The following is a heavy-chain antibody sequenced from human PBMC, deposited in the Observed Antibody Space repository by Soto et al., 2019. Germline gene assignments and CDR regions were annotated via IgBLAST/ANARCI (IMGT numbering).Heavy chain of an antibody. CDR2: ISAYNGNT. Sequence: EAAGKVSCKPSGYTFTSYGISSVRQAPGQGLEWMGWISAYNGNTNYAQKRQGRVTMTTDTSTSTAYMELRSLRSDDTAIYYCADETGSWYFDSWGQGTLVTVSS. D-gene: IGHD6-25*01. CDR3: ADETGSWYFDS. J-gene: IGHJ4*02. V-gene: IGHV1-18*04. CDR1: GYTFTSYG.